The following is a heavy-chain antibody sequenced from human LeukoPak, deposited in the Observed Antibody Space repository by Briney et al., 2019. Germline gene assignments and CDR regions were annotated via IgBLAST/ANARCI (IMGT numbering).Heavy chain of an antibody. J-gene: IGHJ4*02. CDR1: GFTFSSTY. CDR3: AGGYGDSGLN. D-gene: IGHD4-17*01. CDR2: IYSGGST. Sequence: GGSPRLSCAASGFTFSSTYMTWVRQAPGKGLEWVSLIYSGGSTFYADSVKGRFSISRDNSKNTLYLQMNSLRAEDTAVYYCAGGYGDSGLNWGQGTLVTVSS. V-gene: IGHV3-66*01.